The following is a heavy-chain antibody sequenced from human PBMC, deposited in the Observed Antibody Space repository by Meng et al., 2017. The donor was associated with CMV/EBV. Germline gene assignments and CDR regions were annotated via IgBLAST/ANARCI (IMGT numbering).Heavy chain of an antibody. CDR1: GFTFSSYA. J-gene: IGHJ6*02. Sequence: GGSLRLSCAASGFTFSSYAMHWVRQAPGRGLEWVAVISYDGSNKYYADSVKGRFTISRDNSKNTLYLQMNSLRAEDTAVHYCARDRSSYYYYYGMDVWGQGTTVTVSS. CDR3: ARDRSSYYYYYGMDV. CDR2: ISYDGSNK. V-gene: IGHV3-30*04. D-gene: IGHD5-18*01.